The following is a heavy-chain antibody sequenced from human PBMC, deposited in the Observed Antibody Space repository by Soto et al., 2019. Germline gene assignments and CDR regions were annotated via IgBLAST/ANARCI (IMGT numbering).Heavy chain of an antibody. D-gene: IGHD1-26*01. CDR3: ARQYGGSYADY. CDR2: IYYSGST. Sequence: PSETLSLTCTVSGGPISSSSYYWSWIRQPPGKGLEWIGYIYYSGSTNYNPSLKSRVTISVDTSKNQFSLKLSSVTAADTAVYYCARQYGGSYADYWGQGTLVTVSS. V-gene: IGHV4-61*05. CDR1: GGPISSSSYY. J-gene: IGHJ4*02.